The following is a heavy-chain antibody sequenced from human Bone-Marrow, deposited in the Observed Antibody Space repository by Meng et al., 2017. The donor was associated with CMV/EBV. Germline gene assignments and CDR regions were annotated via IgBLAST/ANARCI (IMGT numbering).Heavy chain of an antibody. CDR1: GYTFTSYG. Sequence: ASVKVSCKASGYTFTSYGISWVRQAPGQGLEWMGWISAYNGNTNYAQKLQGRVTMTTDTSTSTAYMELRSLRCDDTAVYYCARDGNDVEYYYGMDVWGQGTTVTVSS. J-gene: IGHJ6*02. CDR2: ISAYNGNT. V-gene: IGHV1-18*01. CDR3: ARDGNDVEYYYGMDV. D-gene: IGHD1-1*01.